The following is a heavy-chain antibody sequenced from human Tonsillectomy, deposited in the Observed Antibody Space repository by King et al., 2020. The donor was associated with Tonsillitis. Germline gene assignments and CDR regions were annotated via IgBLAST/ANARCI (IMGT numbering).Heavy chain of an antibody. CDR3: ARSLLWFGELSYYFDY. J-gene: IGHJ4*02. CDR2: IFSNDEK. V-gene: IGHV2-26*01. CDR1: GFSLSNARMG. D-gene: IGHD3-10*01. Sequence: TLQESGPVLVKPPETLTLTCTVSGFSLSNARMGVSWIRQPPGKALEWLAHIFSNDEKSYSTSLKSRLTISKDTSKSQVVLTMTNMDPVDTATYYCARSLLWFGELSYYFDYWGQGTLVTVSS.